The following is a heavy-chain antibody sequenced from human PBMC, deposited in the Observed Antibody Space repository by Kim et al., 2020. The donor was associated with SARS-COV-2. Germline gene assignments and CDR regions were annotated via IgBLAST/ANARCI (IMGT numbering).Heavy chain of an antibody. D-gene: IGHD6-13*01. CDR3: ASRAYSTSWYWFDP. J-gene: IGHJ5*02. V-gene: IGHV4-39*01. Sequence: NPSLKSRVTISADTSKNQFSLKLSSVTAADTAVYYCASRAYSTSWYWFDPWGQGTLVTVSS.